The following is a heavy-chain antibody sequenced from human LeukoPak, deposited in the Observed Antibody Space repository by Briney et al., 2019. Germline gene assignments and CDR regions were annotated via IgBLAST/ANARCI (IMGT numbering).Heavy chain of an antibody. Sequence: GGSLRLSCAASGFVFSSLDMAWVRQTPGKGLDWVSAITNSGDGTYYADSVKGRFTISRDNSKNTLFLQMNSLRAEDTAVYFCAKDARRSSGWWFFDHWGQGTLVTVSS. V-gene: IGHV3-23*01. D-gene: IGHD6-19*01. CDR1: GFVFSSLD. CDR3: AKDARRSSGWWFFDH. J-gene: IGHJ4*02. CDR2: ITNSGDGT.